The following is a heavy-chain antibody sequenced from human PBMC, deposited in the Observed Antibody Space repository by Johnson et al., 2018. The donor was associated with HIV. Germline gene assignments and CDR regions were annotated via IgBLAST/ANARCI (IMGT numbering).Heavy chain of an antibody. CDR1: GFIFSSYG. CDR2: IRYDGYNK. D-gene: IGHD1-26*01. J-gene: IGHJ3*02. V-gene: IGHV3-33*01. CDR3: ARDEGGSYEADAFDI. Sequence: QVQLVESGGGVVQPGRSLRLSCATSGFIFSSYGIHWVRQAPGKGLEWVAFIRYDGYNKYYEDSVKGRFTISRDNAKNSLYLQMNSLRAEDTALYYCARDEGGSYEADAFDIWGRGTMVTVSS.